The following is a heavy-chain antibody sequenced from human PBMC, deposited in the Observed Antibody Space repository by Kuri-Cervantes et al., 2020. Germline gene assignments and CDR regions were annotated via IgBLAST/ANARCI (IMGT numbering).Heavy chain of an antibody. V-gene: IGHV3-9*01. D-gene: IGHD2-2*01. Sequence: SLKISCAASGFTFDDYAMHWVRQAPGKGLEWVSGISWNSGIIGYADSVKGRFTISRDNSKNTLYLQMNSLRAEDTAVYYCAKVLAPKYCSSTSCSYYYYYSMDVWGQGTTVTVSS. CDR2: ISWNSGII. CDR1: GFTFDDYA. J-gene: IGHJ6*02. CDR3: AKVLAPKYCSSTSCSYYYYYSMDV.